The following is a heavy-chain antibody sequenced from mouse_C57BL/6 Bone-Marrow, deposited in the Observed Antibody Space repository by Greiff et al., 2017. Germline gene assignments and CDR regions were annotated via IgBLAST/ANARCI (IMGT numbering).Heavy chain of an antibody. CDR2: IYPGDGDT. CDR3: ARWVDY. V-gene: IGHV1-82*01. J-gene: IGHJ4*01. Sequence: VKLMESGPELVKPGASVKISCKASGYAFSSSWMNWVKQRPGKGLEWIGRIYPGDGDTNYNGKFKGKATLTADKSSSTAYMQLSSLTSEDSAVYFCARWVDYWGQGTSVTVSS. CDR1: GYAFSSSW.